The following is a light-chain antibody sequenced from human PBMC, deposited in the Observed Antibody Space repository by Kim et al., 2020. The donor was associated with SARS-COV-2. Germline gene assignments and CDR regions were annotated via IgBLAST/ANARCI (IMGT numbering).Light chain of an antibody. Sequence: LSPGERATLSCRASQTVSSSYLAWYQRKPGQAPRLLIYDASKRASDIPDRFRGSGSGTDFTLTISRLDPEDFAVYYCHQYGTSPQTFGQGTKLEI. J-gene: IGKJ2*01. CDR1: QTVSSSY. CDR2: DAS. CDR3: HQYGTSPQT. V-gene: IGKV3-20*01.